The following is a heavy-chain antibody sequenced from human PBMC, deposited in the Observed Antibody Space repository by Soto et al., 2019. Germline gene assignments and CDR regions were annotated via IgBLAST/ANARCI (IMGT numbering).Heavy chain of an antibody. Sequence: GPEVKEPGASVKVSCKAYAYTFSSRGIYWVRQAPGQGLEWMGWISPRNGDTHYAQSFQDRVTLTTDTSTSTAYMDLRSLRSDDTAVYFCVREAGDYDWYFDLWGRGTPVTVSS. J-gene: IGHJ2*01. CDR1: AYTFSSRG. V-gene: IGHV1-18*01. CDR3: VREAGDYDWYFDL. D-gene: IGHD4-17*01. CDR2: ISPRNGDT.